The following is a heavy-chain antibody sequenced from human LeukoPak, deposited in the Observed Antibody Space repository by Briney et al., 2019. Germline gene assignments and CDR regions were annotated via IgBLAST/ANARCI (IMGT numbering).Heavy chain of an antibody. Sequence: ASVKVSCKASGYTFTSYGISWLRQAPGQGLEWMGWISAYNGNTNYAQKLQGRVTMTTDTSTSTAYMELRSLRSDDTAVYYCARGLLYCSSTSCYTIDYWGQGTLVTVSS. CDR1: GYTFTSYG. J-gene: IGHJ4*02. CDR3: ARGLLYCSSTSCYTIDY. V-gene: IGHV1-18*01. CDR2: ISAYNGNT. D-gene: IGHD2-2*02.